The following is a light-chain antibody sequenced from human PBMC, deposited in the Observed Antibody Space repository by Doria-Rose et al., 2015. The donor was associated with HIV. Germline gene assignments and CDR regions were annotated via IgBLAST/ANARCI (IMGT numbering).Light chain of an antibody. CDR3: QQYYDTPS. V-gene: IGKV4-1*01. J-gene: IGKJ3*01. Sequence: VLTQPPASLGMSLGERATLNCKSNQSLLYTSKNYLAWYQQKPGQPPQLLIYWASTRQSGVPARFSGSGSGTDFTLTISSLEAEDVAVYYCQQYYDTPSFGPGTTVDIK. CDR1: QSLLYTSKNY. CDR2: WAS.